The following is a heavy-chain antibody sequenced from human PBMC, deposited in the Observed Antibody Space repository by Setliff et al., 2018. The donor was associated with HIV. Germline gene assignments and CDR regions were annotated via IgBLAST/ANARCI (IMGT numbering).Heavy chain of an antibody. CDR3: ARIVALNGYPSDH. CDR1: GYTFISYG. J-gene: IGHJ4*02. D-gene: IGHD2-8*01. CDR2: ISVKNGNT. V-gene: IGHV1-18*01. Sequence: ASVKVSCKASGYTFISYGVSWVRQAPGQGLEWMGWISVKNGNTNYAQKFQGRVTMTTDTSTSTAYMELRSLGSDDTAVYYCARIVALNGYPSDHWGQGTLVTVSS.